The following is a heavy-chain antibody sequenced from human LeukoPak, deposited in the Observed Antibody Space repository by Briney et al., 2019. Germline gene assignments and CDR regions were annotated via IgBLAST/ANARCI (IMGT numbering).Heavy chain of an antibody. Sequence: GASVKVSCKASGYTFTSYGISWVGQAPGQGLEWMGWISAYNGNTNYAQKLQGRVTMTTDTSTSTAYMELRSLRSDDTAVYYCARDGSLCSGGSCDTLWFDYWGQGTLVTVSS. CDR1: GYTFTSYG. D-gene: IGHD2-15*01. J-gene: IGHJ4*02. CDR2: ISAYNGNT. V-gene: IGHV1-18*01. CDR3: ARDGSLCSGGSCDTLWFDY.